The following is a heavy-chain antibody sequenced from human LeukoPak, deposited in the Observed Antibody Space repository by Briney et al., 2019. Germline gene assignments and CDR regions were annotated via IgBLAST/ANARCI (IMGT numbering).Heavy chain of an antibody. D-gene: IGHD3-22*01. J-gene: IGHJ4*02. V-gene: IGHV3-53*01. CDR3: ARAGYYYDSSGYYYGFSNPDGLFDY. CDR2: IYSGGST. Sequence: GGSLRLSCAASGFTVSSNYMSRVRQAPGKGLEWVSVIYSGGSTYYADSVKGRFTISRDNSKNTLYLQMNSLRAEDTAVYYCARAGYYYDSSGYYYGFSNPDGLFDYWGQGTLVTVSS. CDR1: GFTVSSNY.